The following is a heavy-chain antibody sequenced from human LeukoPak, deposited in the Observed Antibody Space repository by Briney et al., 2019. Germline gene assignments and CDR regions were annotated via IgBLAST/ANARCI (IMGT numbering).Heavy chain of an antibody. Sequence: SVKVSCKASGGTFSSYAINWVRQAPGQGLEWMGVIISIFGTVNYAQKFQGRVTITADESTSTAYMELSSLRSEDTAVYYCAREGVGGTLKYQLLKYWFDPWGQGTLVTVSS. CDR1: GGTFSSYA. J-gene: IGHJ5*02. D-gene: IGHD2-2*01. V-gene: IGHV1-69*13. CDR3: AREGVGGTLKYQLLKYWFDP. CDR2: IISIFGTV.